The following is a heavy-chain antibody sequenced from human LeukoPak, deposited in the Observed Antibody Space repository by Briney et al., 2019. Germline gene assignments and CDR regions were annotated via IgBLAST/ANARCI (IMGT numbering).Heavy chain of an antibody. Sequence: PGGSLRLSCAASGFTFSSYSMNWVRQAPGKGLEWVSYISSSSSTIYYADSVKGRFTISRDNAKNSLYLQMNSLRAEDTAVYYCARDLGAWSGELWSTFDIWGQGTMVTVSS. CDR2: ISSSSSTI. D-gene: IGHD3-10*01. CDR1: GFTFSSYS. J-gene: IGHJ3*02. CDR3: ARDLGAWSGELWSTFDI. V-gene: IGHV3-48*01.